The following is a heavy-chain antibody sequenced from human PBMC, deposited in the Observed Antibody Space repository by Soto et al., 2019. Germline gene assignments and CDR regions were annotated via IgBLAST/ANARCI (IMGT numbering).Heavy chain of an antibody. J-gene: IGHJ6*02. CDR1: GFTFSSYA. V-gene: IGHV3-23*01. Sequence: LSLTCAASGFTFSSYAMSWVRQAPGKGLEWVSAISGSGGSTYYADSVKGRFTISRDNSKNTLYLQMNSLRAEDTAVYYCAKTVPAATYYYGMDVWGQGTTVTVSS. D-gene: IGHD2-2*01. CDR3: AKTVPAATYYYGMDV. CDR2: ISGSGGST.